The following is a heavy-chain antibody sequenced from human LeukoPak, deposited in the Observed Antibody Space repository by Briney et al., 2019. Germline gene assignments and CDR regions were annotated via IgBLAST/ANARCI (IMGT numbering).Heavy chain of an antibody. J-gene: IGHJ4*02. D-gene: IGHD1-26*01. CDR2: IDPKNGGT. CDR3: ARGRLSGSGSY. V-gene: IGHV1-2*02. Sequence: ASVKVSCKASGRTFSSFGINWVRQAPGQGLEWMGWIDPKNGGTKSAQKFQGRVTMTRDTSIRTAYMELSRLRSDDTAEYYCARGRLSGSGSYWGQGALVIVSS. CDR1: GRTFSSFG.